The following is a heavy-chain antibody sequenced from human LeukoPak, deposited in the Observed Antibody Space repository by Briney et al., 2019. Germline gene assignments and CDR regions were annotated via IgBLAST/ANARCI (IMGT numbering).Heavy chain of an antibody. D-gene: IGHD3-22*01. Sequence: PGGSLRLSCAASGFTFSSYWMHWVRHAPGKGRVWVSRINSDGRSTSYADCVKGRFTISRDNAKNTLYLQMNSLRAEDTAVYYCARAPYYYDSSGWIQWEPIDYWGQGTLVTVSS. J-gene: IGHJ4*02. CDR1: GFTFSSYW. CDR3: ARAPYYYDSSGWIQWEPIDY. CDR2: INSDGRST. V-gene: IGHV3-74*01.